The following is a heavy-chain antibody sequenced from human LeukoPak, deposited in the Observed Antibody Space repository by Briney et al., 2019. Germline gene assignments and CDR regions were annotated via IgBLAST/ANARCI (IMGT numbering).Heavy chain of an antibody. CDR1: RFTFSTYW. CDR2: INSDGSST. J-gene: IGHJ6*04. D-gene: IGHD3-10*02. CDR3: AELGITMIGGV. V-gene: IGHV3-74*01. Sequence: PGGSLRLSCAASRFTFSTYWMHWVRQAPGKGLGWVSRINSDGSSTGYADSVKGRFTISRDNAKNSLYLQMNSLRAEDTAVYYCAELGITMIGGVWGKGTTVTISS.